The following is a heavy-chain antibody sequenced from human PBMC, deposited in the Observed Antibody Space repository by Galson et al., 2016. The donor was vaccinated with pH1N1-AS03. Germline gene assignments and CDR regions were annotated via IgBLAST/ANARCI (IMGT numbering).Heavy chain of an antibody. CDR3: VRDYWGSWI. Sequence: SLRLSCATSGFTFSTYWMHWARQVPGKGLVWVSCITSDGSTTFYAESVKGRFTISRDNAKSTLYLQMNSPTDDSTAVYYCVRDYWGSWIWGQGTLVTV. D-gene: IGHD7-27*01. V-gene: IGHV3-74*01. CDR1: GFTFSTYW. CDR2: ITSDGSTT. J-gene: IGHJ4*02.